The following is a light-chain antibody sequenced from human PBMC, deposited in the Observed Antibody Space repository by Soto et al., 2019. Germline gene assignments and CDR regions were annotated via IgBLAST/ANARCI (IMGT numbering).Light chain of an antibody. Sequence: DIQMTQSPSSLSASVGDRVTITCRASQAISNYLAWYQQKPGKVPKLLIYAASTLQSGVPSRFSGSGSGTGFTLTISSLQPEDVATYYCQNYNSAPITFGQGTRLEIK. CDR2: AAS. CDR3: QNYNSAPIT. J-gene: IGKJ5*01. CDR1: QAISNY. V-gene: IGKV1-27*01.